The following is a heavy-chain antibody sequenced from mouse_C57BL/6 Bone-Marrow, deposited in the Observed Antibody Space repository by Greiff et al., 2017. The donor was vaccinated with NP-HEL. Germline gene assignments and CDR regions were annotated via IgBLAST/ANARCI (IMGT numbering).Heavy chain of an antibody. CDR3: ARTYYDYGDYFDY. CDR2: ISSGSSTI. D-gene: IGHD2-4*01. V-gene: IGHV5-17*01. CDR1: GFTFSDYG. Sequence: EVQGVESGGGLVKPGGSLKLSCAASGFTFSDYGMHWVRQAPEKGLEWVAYISSGSSTIYYADTVKGRFPISRDNAKHSLFLIMTSLRSEDTAMYYCARTYYDYGDYFDYWGQGTTLTVSS. J-gene: IGHJ2*01.